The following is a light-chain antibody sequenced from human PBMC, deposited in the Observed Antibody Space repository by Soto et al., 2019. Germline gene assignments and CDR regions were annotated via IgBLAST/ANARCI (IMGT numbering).Light chain of an antibody. V-gene: IGKV3-20*01. CDR3: HQYGASPET. CDR2: GAS. CDR1: QSVSGSS. J-gene: IGKJ1*01. Sequence: EITLTRPPGTLSLSPGERATLSCRASQSVSGSSLAWYQQRPGQAPRLLIYGASSRATGIPDRFSGTGSGTDFTLTISRLEPEDFAVYFCHQYGASPETFGQGTKVDIK.